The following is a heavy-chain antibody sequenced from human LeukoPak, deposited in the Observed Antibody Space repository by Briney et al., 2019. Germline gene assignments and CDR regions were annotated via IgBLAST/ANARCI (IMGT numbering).Heavy chain of an antibody. Sequence: GGSLRLSCAASGFTFSDYYMSWIRQAPGKGLEWVSYISSSSSYTNYADSVKGRFTISRDNAKNSLYLQMNSLRAEDTAVYYRARLESIVGAYYFDYWGQGTLVTVSS. CDR2: ISSSSSYT. J-gene: IGHJ4*02. CDR1: GFTFSDYY. D-gene: IGHD1-26*01. CDR3: ARLESIVGAYYFDY. V-gene: IGHV3-11*03.